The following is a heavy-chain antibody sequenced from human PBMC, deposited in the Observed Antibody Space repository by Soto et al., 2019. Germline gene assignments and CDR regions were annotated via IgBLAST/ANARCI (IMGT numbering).Heavy chain of an antibody. CDR2: INPNSGGT. V-gene: IGHV1-2*02. CDR3: ARDDFWSGYPLIYYYYGMDV. D-gene: IGHD3-3*01. J-gene: IGHJ6*02. Sequence: ASVKVSGKASGYTFTGYYMHWVRQAPGQGLEWMGWINPNSGGTNYAQKFQGRVTMTRDTSISTAYMELSRLRSDDTAVYYCARDDFWSGYPLIYYYYGMDVWGQGTTVTVSS. CDR1: GYTFTGYY.